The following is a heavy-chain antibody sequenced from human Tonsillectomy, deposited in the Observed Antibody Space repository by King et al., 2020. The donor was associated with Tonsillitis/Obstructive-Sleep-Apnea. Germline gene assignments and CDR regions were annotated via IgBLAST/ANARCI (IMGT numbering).Heavy chain of an antibody. CDR2: IYYSGST. CDR1: GGSISSYY. V-gene: IGHV4-59*08. J-gene: IGHJ4*02. CDR3: ARFSRGGRPY. Sequence: MQLQESGPGLVKPSETLSLTCTVSGGSISSYYWSWIRQPPGKGLEWIGYIYYSGSTNHNPSLKSRDTISVDTSKNQFSLKRSSVTAADTAVYYCARFSRGGRPYWGQGTLVTVSS. D-gene: IGHD2-2*01.